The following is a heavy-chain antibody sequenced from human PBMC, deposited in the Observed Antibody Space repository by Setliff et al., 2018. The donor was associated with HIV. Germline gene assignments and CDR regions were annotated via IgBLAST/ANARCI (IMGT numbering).Heavy chain of an antibody. CDR3: ARGEVIIDSYSYMNV. CDR2: NIPMFGTV. J-gene: IGHJ6*03. Sequence: ASVKVSCKASGGTFGSYAISWVRQDPGQGREWLVGNIPMFGTVSYAQKFQGRVTITTDESTSTAYMDLSSLRYEDTAIYYCARGEVIIDSYSYMNVWGKGTTVTVSS. CDR1: GGTFGSYA. V-gene: IGHV1-69*05.